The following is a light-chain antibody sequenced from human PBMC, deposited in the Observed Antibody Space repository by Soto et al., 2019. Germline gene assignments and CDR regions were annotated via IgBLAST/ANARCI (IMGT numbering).Light chain of an antibody. CDR1: QSLLHSNGYNY. J-gene: IGKJ5*01. CDR3: MQALQTPIT. CDR2: LGS. Sequence: DLVMTQSPLSLPVTPGEPASISCRSSQSLLHSNGYNYLDWYLQKPGQSPQLLIYLGSNRASGVPDRFRGSVAGTDFTLKINRVEAEDVGVYYCMQALQTPITFGQGTRLEIK. V-gene: IGKV2-28*01.